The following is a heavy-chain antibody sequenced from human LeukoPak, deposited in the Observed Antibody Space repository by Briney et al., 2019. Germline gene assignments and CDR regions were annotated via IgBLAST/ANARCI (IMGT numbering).Heavy chain of an antibody. Sequence: QAGGSLRLSCAASGFTFSTYAMSWVRQAPGKGLEWVSVISGSDTSTYYADSVKGRFTISGDKARNSLYLQMNSLRVEDTAVYYCARDYKYAFDNWGQGTLVTVSS. J-gene: IGHJ4*02. CDR1: GFTFSTYA. V-gene: IGHV3-23*01. CDR3: ARDYKYAFDN. CDR2: ISGSDTST. D-gene: IGHD5-24*01.